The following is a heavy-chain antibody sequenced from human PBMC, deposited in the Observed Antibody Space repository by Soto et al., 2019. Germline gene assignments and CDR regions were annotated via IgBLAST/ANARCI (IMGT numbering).Heavy chain of an antibody. V-gene: IGHV3-48*01. CDR3: AASLSHAGSGGGRPWDY. CDR2: SSSRSTI. D-gene: IGHD3-10*01. J-gene: IGHJ4*02. Sequence: EVQLVESGGGLVQPGGSLRLSCAASGFTFSYYNMIWVRQAPGRGLEWVSYSSSRSTIYSADSVNGRFTISGDNAKNSLYPQMNSLRTEDTAVYYWAASLSHAGSGGGRPWDYWGQGTLVTVSS. CDR1: GFTFSYYN.